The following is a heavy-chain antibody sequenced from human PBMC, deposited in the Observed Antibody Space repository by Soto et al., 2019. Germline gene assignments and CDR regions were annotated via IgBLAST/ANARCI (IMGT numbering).Heavy chain of an antibody. D-gene: IGHD6-19*01. V-gene: IGHV3-74*01. CDR3: VRVDEASGWGQFDY. CDR1: GFTFSGFW. CDR2: INDDGSDT. J-gene: IGHJ4*02. Sequence: VQLVEAGGGLVQPGGSLRLSCTASGFTFSGFWMHWVRQAPGKGLVWVSRINDDGSDTNYADSVKGRFTISRDNAKNTLYLQMNRLIDEETAVYYSVRVDEASGWGQFDYWGQGTLVTISS.